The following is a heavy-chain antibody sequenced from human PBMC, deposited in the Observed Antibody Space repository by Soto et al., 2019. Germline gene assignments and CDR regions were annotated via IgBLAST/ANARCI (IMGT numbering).Heavy chain of an antibody. CDR1: GGSISSYY. Sequence: PSETLSLTCTVSGGSISSYYLSWIRQPPGKGLEWIGYIYYSGSTNYNPSLKSRVTISVDTSKNQFSLKLSSVTAADTAVYYCAREGKVAGDAFDIWGQGTMVTVSS. V-gene: IGHV4-59*01. CDR2: IYYSGST. CDR3: AREGKVAGDAFDI. D-gene: IGHD2-15*01. J-gene: IGHJ3*02.